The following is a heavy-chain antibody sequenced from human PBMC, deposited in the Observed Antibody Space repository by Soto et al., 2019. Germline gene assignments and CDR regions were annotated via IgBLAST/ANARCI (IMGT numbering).Heavy chain of an antibody. V-gene: IGHV4-59*11. CDR1: GGSISSHY. CDR2: IYYTGST. CDR3: ARVLLMSYNGFDP. J-gene: IGHJ5*02. D-gene: IGHD3-10*01. Sequence: QVQLQESGPGLVKPSETLSLTCSVSGGSISSHYWNWIRQPPGKGLEWIGYIYYTGSTNYNPSLKSRVTMSIAPSQNQFSLKLGSVTAAYTAVYYCARVLLMSYNGFDPWGQGTLVTVSS.